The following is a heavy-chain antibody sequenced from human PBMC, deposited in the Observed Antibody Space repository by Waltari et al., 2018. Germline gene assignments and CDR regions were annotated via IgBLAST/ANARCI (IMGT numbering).Heavy chain of an antibody. V-gene: IGHV3-74*01. CDR3: ARDLAGRDDS. CDR1: GFTFSKYW. CDR2: INEDGKTT. D-gene: IGHD6-19*01. J-gene: IGHJ5*01. Sequence: EVQLVESGGGLVQPGGSMRLSCAAYGFTFSKYWMHWVRQAPGKGLVWVSRINEDGKTTTYADSVKGRFTISRDNAKNTMYLQMKSLRPEDTAVYFCARDLAGRDDSWGQGTLVTVSS.